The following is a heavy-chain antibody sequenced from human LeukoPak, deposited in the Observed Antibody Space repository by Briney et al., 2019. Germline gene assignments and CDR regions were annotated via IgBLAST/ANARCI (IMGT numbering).Heavy chain of an antibody. CDR3: ARGLLLNPNWFDP. CDR2: INPNSGGT. V-gene: IGHV1-2*02. J-gene: IGHJ5*02. Sequence: ASVKVSCKASGYTFTGYYMHWVRQAPGQGLEWMGWINPNSGGTNYAQKFQGRVTMTRDTSISTAYMELSRLRSDDTAVYYCARGLLLNPNWFDPWGQGTLVTVSS. CDR1: GYTFTGYY. D-gene: IGHD1-26*01.